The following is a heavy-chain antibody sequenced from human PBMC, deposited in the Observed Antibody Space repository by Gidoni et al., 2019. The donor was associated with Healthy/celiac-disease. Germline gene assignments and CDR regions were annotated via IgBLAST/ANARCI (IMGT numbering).Heavy chain of an antibody. CDR1: GFTFSSYC. V-gene: IGHV3-30*18. J-gene: IGHJ4*02. CDR2: ISYDGSNK. CDR3: AKDLEWELRTVTGLFDY. D-gene: IGHD1-26*01. Sequence: QVQLVESGSGVVQPGRSLRLSCAASGFTFSSYCMHWVRQAPGKGLEWVAVISYDGSNKYYADSVKGRFTISRDKSKNTLYLQMNSLRAEDTAVYYCAKDLEWELRTVTGLFDYWGQGTLVTVSS.